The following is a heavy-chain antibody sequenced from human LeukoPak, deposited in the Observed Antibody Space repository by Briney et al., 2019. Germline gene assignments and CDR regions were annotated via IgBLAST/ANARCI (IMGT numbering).Heavy chain of an antibody. Sequence: GGSLRLSCAASRLTFSNYAMNWVRQAPGKGLEWVSLISGSGDRTSYADSVKGRFTISRDNSKNTLYLQMNSLRAEDTAVYYCAKVLTPETMVRGVFYGMDFWGQGTTVTVSS. D-gene: IGHD3-10*01. V-gene: IGHV3-23*01. CDR2: ISGSGDRT. CDR1: RLTFSNYA. CDR3: AKVLTPETMVRGVFYGMDF. J-gene: IGHJ6*02.